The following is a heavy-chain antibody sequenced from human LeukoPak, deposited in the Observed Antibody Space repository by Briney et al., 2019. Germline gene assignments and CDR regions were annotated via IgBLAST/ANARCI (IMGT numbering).Heavy chain of an antibody. Sequence: GGSLRLSCAASGFTFSSYWMTWVRQAPGKGLEWVANIKYDGSEKYYVDSVKGRFTISRDNAKNSLYLQMNSLRAEDTAVYYCRSMVRGVIPTYYFDYWGQGTLVTVSS. CDR2: IKYDGSEK. D-gene: IGHD3-10*01. CDR3: RSMVRGVIPTYYFDY. J-gene: IGHJ4*02. CDR1: GFTFSSYW. V-gene: IGHV3-7*03.